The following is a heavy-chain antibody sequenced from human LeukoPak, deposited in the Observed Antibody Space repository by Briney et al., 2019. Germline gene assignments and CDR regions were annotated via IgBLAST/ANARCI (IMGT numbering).Heavy chain of an antibody. Sequence: ASVKVSCKASGYTFADYYMHWVRQPPGQGLERMGLVNPVSGGTYYAQRFLGRVTMTRDSSISTVYMELSRLQSDDTAVYHCASLGATTLSYFGMDVWGQGTTVTVSS. D-gene: IGHD1-26*01. CDR1: GYTFADYY. CDR2: VNPVSGGT. CDR3: ASLGATTLSYFGMDV. J-gene: IGHJ6*02. V-gene: IGHV1-2*02.